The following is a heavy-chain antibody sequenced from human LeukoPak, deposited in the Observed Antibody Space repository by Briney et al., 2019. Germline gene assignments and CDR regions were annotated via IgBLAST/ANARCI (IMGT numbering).Heavy chain of an antibody. CDR3: AKDFGGYNWFDP. CDR1: GFTFSSYG. CDR2: ISYDGSNK. Sequence: PGRSLRLSCAASGFTFSSYGMHWVRQAPGKGLEWVAVISYDGSNKYYADSVKGRFTISRDNSKNTLYLQMNSLRAEDTAVYYCAKDFGGYNWFDPWGQGTLVTVSS. J-gene: IGHJ5*02. D-gene: IGHD3-10*01. V-gene: IGHV3-30*18.